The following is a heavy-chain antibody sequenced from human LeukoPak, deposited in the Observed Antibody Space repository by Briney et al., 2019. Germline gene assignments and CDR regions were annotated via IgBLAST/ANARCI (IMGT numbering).Heavy chain of an antibody. V-gene: IGHV4-34*01. D-gene: IGHD1-26*01. CDR2: INHSGNT. J-gene: IGHJ4*02. CDR3: ARRPRNSENYDGPSGPDY. CDR1: IESFSGHS. Sequence: SETLSLTCAVYIESFSGHSWTWIRQSPGKGLEWIGEINHSGNTNYNPSLKSRVTISVDASKNQFSLKMSSVTATDTAMYYCARRPRNSENYDGPSGPDYWGQGTQVTVSS.